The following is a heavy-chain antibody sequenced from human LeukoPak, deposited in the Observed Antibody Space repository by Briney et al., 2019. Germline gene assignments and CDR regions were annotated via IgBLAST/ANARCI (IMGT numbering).Heavy chain of an antibody. V-gene: IGHV3-48*03. J-gene: IGHJ5*02. Sequence: GGSLRLSCAASGFTFGSYEMNWVRQAPGKGLEWVSYITSGGNTIDYADSVQGRFTISRDNAKESLYLQMNSLRVEDTAVYYCVRDALDYYGELRDWFDTWGQGTLVTVSS. CDR3: VRDALDYYGELRDWFDT. CDR1: GFTFGSYE. CDR2: ITSGGNTI. D-gene: IGHD4-17*01.